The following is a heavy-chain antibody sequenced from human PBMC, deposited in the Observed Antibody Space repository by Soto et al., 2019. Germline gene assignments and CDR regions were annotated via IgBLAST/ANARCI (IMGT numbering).Heavy chain of an antibody. CDR1: GFTVSSNY. Sequence: EVQLVESGGGLVQPGGSLRLSCAASGFTVSSNYMSLVRQAPGKGQEGVSVIYSGGSTYYADSVKGRFTISRDNSKNTLYLQMNSLRAEDTAVYYCARDSWEMAPQVGVGAFDIWGQGTMVTVSS. D-gene: IGHD1-26*01. CDR2: IYSGGST. V-gene: IGHV3-66*01. CDR3: ARDSWEMAPQVGVGAFDI. J-gene: IGHJ3*02.